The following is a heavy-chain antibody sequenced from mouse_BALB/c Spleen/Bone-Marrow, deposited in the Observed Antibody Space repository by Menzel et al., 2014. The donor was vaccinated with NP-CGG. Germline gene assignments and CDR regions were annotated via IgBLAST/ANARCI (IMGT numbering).Heavy chain of an antibody. D-gene: IGHD2-4*01. V-gene: IGHV5-6-5*01. CDR2: ISSGGST. Sequence: EVQRVESGGGLVKPGGSLKLSCAASGFTFSSYAMSWVRQTPEKRLEWVASISSGGSTYYPDSVKGRFTISRDNARNILYLQMSSLRSEDTAMYYCARGGGYDYGSWFAYWGQGTLVTVSA. CDR3: ARGGGYDYGSWFAY. J-gene: IGHJ3*01. CDR1: GFTFSSYA.